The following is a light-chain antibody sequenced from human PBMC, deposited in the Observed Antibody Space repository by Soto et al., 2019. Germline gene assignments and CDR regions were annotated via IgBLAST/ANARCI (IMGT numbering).Light chain of an antibody. Sequence: DIPMTQSPSTLPGSVGDRVTITCRASQTISSRLAWYQQKPGKAPKLLIHKASTLKSGVPSRFSGSGSGTVCPLTISNLQPADFATYYGPHYNCYADAFGQGTKVELK. J-gene: IGKJ1*01. CDR3: PHYNCYADA. V-gene: IGKV1-5*03. CDR2: KAS. CDR1: QTISSR.